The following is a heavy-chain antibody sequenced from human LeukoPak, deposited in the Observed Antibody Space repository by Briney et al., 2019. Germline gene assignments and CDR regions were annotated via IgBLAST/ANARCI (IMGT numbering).Heavy chain of an antibody. CDR3: ARAADIAAHPQPYYFDY. V-gene: IGHV4-59*01. CDR2: IYYSGST. D-gene: IGHD6-6*01. J-gene: IGHJ4*02. Sequence: SETLSLTCTVSGGSISSYYWSWIRQPPGKGLEWVGYIYYSGSTNYNPSLKSRVTISVDTSKNQFSLKLSSVTAADTAVYYCARAADIAAHPQPYYFDYWGQGTLVTVSS. CDR1: GGSISSYY.